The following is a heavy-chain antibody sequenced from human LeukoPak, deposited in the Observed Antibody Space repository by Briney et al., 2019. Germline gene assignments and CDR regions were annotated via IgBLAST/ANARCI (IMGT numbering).Heavy chain of an antibody. CDR2: ISWNSGSI. J-gene: IGHJ3*02. CDR3: AKVRYSGYDWDAFDI. Sequence: PGGSLRLSCAASGFTFDDYAMHWVRQAPGKGLEWVSGISWNSGSIGYADSVKGRFTISRDNAKNSLYLQMNSLRAEDTALYYCAKVRYSGYDWDAFDIWGQGTMVTVSS. V-gene: IGHV3-9*01. CDR1: GFTFDDYA. D-gene: IGHD5-12*01.